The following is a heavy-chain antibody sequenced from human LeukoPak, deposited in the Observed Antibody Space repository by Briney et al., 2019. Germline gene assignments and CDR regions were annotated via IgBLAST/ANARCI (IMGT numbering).Heavy chain of an antibody. CDR1: GFTFSESW. CDR3: TTRVVTTNDF. D-gene: IGHD2-21*02. Sequence: GGSLRLSCAASGFTFSESWMNWVRQAPGKGLEWVGRVRRQTEGATTDYPAPVKGRFTISRDDSKNTVYLRMNFLKTEDTAVYYCTTRVVTTNDFWGQGTLVTVSS. V-gene: IGHV3-15*01. J-gene: IGHJ4*02. CDR2: VRRQTEGATT.